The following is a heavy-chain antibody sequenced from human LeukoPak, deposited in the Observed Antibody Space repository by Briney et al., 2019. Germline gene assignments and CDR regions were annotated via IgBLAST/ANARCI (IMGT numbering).Heavy chain of an antibody. CDR2: IYWDDDK. J-gene: IGHJ4*02. Sequence: SGPTLVKPTQTLTLTCTFSGFSLSTRGVGVGWIRQPPGKALEWLALIYWDDDKRYSPSLKSRLTITKDTSKNQVVLTMTNMDPVDTATYYCAHSSYYYDSSGYDYWGQGTLVTASS. CDR3: AHSSYYYDSSGYDY. CDR1: GFSLSTRGVG. V-gene: IGHV2-5*02. D-gene: IGHD3-22*01.